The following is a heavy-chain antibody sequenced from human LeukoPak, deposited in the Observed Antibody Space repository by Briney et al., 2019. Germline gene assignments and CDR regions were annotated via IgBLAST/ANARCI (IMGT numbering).Heavy chain of an antibody. V-gene: IGHV4-39*07. D-gene: IGHD6-13*01. Sequence: PSETLSLTCTVSGGSISSSDYYWGWIRQPPGQGLEWIGSIDYSGSTYSNPSLKSRVTVSVDTSKNQFSLKLSSVTAADTAVYYCARLSREVSAAAGIAVPRYFDYWGQGTLVTVSS. CDR3: ARLSREVSAAAGIAVPRYFDY. J-gene: IGHJ4*02. CDR1: GGSISSSDYY. CDR2: IDYSGST.